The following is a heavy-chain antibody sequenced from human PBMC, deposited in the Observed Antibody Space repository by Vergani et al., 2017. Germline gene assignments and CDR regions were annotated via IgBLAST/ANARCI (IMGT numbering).Heavy chain of an antibody. CDR3: AXGLFTMVRGVPRYGMDV. CDR1: GGSISSGGYS. J-gene: IGHJ6*02. Sequence: QLQLQESGSGLVKPSQTLSLTCAVSGGSISSGGYSWSWIRQPPGKGLEWIGYIYHSGSTYYNPSLKSRVTISVDRSKNQFSLKLSSVTAADTAVYYCAXGLFTMVRGVPRYGMDVWGQGTTVTVSS. V-gene: IGHV4-30-2*01. D-gene: IGHD3-10*01. CDR2: IYHSGST.